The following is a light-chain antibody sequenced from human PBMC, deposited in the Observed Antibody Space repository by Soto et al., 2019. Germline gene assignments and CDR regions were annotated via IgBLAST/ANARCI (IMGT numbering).Light chain of an antibody. CDR3: NSYASGSTYV. V-gene: IGLV2-14*01. CDR2: EVS. Sequence: QSALTQPASVSGSPGQSITLSCTGTSSDVGGYAYVSWYQQHPGKAPKLIIYEVSNRPSGVSNRFSGSRSGNTASLTISGLQAEDEADYYCNSYASGSTYVFGTGTKLTVL. J-gene: IGLJ1*01. CDR1: SSDVGGYAY.